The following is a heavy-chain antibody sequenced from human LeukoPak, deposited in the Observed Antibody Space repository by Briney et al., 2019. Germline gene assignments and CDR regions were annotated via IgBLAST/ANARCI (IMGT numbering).Heavy chain of an antibody. CDR2: IYYSGST. D-gene: IGHD3-3*01. CDR3: ARGLGDTYYDFWSGYPLVYYFDY. Sequence: SETLSLTCTVSGGSISSYYWSWIRHPPGKGLECIGYIYYSGSTNYNPSLKSRVTIPVETSKNQFFLKLSSVTAVDTAVYYCARGLGDTYYDFWSGYPLVYYFDYWGQGTLVTVSS. J-gene: IGHJ4*02. CDR1: GGSISSYY. V-gene: IGHV4-59*01.